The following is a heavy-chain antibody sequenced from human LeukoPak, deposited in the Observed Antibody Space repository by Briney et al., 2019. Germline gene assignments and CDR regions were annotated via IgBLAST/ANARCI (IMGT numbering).Heavy chain of an antibody. CDR2: VNLQGST. Sequence: PSGTLSLTSGVPGRSIRIIICWTGVRQPPGKGLEWIGEVNLQGSTNYNPSLMGRVAISVDMSENHISLQLTSVTAAATAVYYCARYGVLRDHAPDIWGQGTMVTVSS. V-gene: IGHV4-4*02. J-gene: IGHJ3*02. CDR3: ARYGVLRDHAPDI. CDR1: GRSIRIIIC. D-gene: IGHD3-3*01.